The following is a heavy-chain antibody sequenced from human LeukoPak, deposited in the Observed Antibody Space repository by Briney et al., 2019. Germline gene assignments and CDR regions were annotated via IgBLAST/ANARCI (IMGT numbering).Heavy chain of an antibody. CDR1: GYSFTSYW. CDR3: ARHEGSGSYYSY. V-gene: IGHV5-10-1*01. J-gene: IGHJ4*02. D-gene: IGHD1-26*01. Sequence: GESLRISCKGSGYSFTSYWITWVRQMPGKGLEWMGMIDPSDSYTTYSPSFQGHVTISVDKSISTAYIQWSSLKASDSAMYYCARHEGSGSYYSYWGQGTLVTVSS. CDR2: IDPSDSYT.